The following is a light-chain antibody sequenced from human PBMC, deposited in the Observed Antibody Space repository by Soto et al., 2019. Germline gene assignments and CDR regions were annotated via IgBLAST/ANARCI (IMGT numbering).Light chain of an antibody. CDR3: SSYTLSSTWV. V-gene: IGLV2-14*01. CDR2: EVT. J-gene: IGLJ3*02. CDR1: SNDIGLYNY. Sequence: QSALTQPASVSXXXGQSITISCTGTSNDIGLYNYVSWYQQHPGKAPKLVIYEVTYRPSGVSDRFSGSKSDNTASLTISGLQAEDEADYYCSSYTLSSTWVFGGGTKLTVL.